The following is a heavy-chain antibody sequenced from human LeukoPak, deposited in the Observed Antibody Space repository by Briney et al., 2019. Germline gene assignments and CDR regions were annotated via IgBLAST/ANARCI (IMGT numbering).Heavy chain of an antibody. CDR3: ARVKGYYDSSGYYKAHAFDI. D-gene: IGHD3-22*01. V-gene: IGHV4-4*07. CDR1: GGSISSYY. J-gene: IGHJ3*02. CDR2: IYTSGST. Sequence: SETLSLTCTVSGGSISSYYWSWIRQPAGKGLEWIGRIYTSGSTNYNPSLKSRVTMSVDTSKNQFSLKLSSVTAAGTAVYCCARVKGYYDSSGYYKAHAFDIWGQGTMVTVSS.